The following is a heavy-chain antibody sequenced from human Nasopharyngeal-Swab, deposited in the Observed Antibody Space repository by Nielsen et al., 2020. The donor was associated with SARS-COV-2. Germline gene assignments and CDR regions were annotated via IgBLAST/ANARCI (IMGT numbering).Heavy chain of an antibody. D-gene: IGHD6-6*01. CDR2: ISSSSSYT. Sequence: GGSLRLSCAPSGFTFSDYYMSWIRQAPGKGLEWVSYISSSSSYTNYADSVKGRFTISRDNAKNSLYLQMNSLRAEDTAVYYCARAALSSPASFDYWGQGTLVTVSS. V-gene: IGHV3-11*06. CDR3: ARAALSSPASFDY. CDR1: GFTFSDYY. J-gene: IGHJ4*02.